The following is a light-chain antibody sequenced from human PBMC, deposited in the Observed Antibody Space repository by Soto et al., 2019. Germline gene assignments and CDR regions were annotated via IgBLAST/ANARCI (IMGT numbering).Light chain of an antibody. CDR1: SSDVGGYNY. V-gene: IGLV2-8*01. J-gene: IGLJ1*01. CDR3: SSYAGSNAYV. Sequence: TQDLSASGSPGKTVTISCTGTSSDVGGYNYVSWYQQHPGKAPKLMIYEVSKRPSGVPDRFSGSKSGNTASLTVSGLQAEDEADYYCSSYAGSNAYVFGTGTKVTV. CDR2: EVS.